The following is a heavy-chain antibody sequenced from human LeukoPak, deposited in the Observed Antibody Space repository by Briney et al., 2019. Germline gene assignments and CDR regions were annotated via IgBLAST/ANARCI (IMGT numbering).Heavy chain of an antibody. Sequence: PGGSLRLSCAASGFTFSSYGMHWVRQAPGKGLEWVSGISWNSGSIGYADSVKGRFTISRDNAKNSLYLQMNSLRAEDTALYYCAKDITAMVTPYFDYWGQGTLVTVSS. V-gene: IGHV3-9*01. J-gene: IGHJ4*02. CDR1: GFTFSSYG. CDR3: AKDITAMVTPYFDY. D-gene: IGHD5-18*01. CDR2: ISWNSGSI.